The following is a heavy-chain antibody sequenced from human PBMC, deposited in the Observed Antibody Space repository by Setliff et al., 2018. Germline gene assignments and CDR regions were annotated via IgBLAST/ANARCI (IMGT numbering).Heavy chain of an antibody. CDR3: AKDRVEVVVAAPRARFDP. CDR1: GFTFSSFG. CDR2: ISPYSGDT. Sequence: ASVKVSCKTSGFTFSSFGFSWVRQAPRQGLEWVGWISPYSGDTDYAQMLEGRVTITTDTSTKTVYMELRNLRSDDTAVYYCAKDRVEVVVAAPRARFDPWGQGTLVTVSS. D-gene: IGHD2-15*01. J-gene: IGHJ5*02. V-gene: IGHV1-18*01.